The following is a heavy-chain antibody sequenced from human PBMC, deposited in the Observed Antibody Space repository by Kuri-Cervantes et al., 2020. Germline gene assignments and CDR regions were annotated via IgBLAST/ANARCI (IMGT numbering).Heavy chain of an antibody. CDR1: GGSFSGYY. V-gene: IGHV4-34*09. CDR2: INHSGST. Sequence: SETLSLTCAVYGGSFSGYYWSWIRQPPGKGLEWIGEINHSGSTNYNPSLKSLVTISVDTSKNQFSLKLSSVTAADTAVYYCARAGSSGGSSFYYFDYWGQGTLVTVSS. J-gene: IGHJ4*02. CDR3: ARAGSSGGSSFYYFDY. D-gene: IGHD2-15*01.